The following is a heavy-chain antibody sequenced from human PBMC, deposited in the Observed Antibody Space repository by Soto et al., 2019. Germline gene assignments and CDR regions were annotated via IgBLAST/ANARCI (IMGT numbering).Heavy chain of an antibody. CDR3: ARDLGLLWFGELYPSNWFDP. J-gene: IGHJ5*02. CDR1: GVSISSGGYY. Sequence: SESLSLTCTVSGVSISSGGYYWSWIRQHPGKGLEWIGYIYYSGSTYYNPSLKSRVTISVDTSKNQFSLKLSSVTAADTAVYYCARDLGLLWFGELYPSNWFDPWGQGTLVTVS. V-gene: IGHV4-31*03. CDR2: IYYSGST. D-gene: IGHD3-10*01.